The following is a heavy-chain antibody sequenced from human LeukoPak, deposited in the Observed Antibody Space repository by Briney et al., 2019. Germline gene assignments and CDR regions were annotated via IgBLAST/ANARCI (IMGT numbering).Heavy chain of an antibody. Sequence: ASVKVSFKASGYTFSNYGVTWVRQAPGQGLECMGWISAYNGNTDYAQKFQGRVTMTTDTSTSTAYMDLRSLTSGDTAVYYCARGVDNGADFSRGWHFDYWGQGTLVTVSS. V-gene: IGHV1-18*01. CDR1: GYTFSNYG. CDR3: ARGVDNGADFSRGWHFDY. CDR2: ISAYNGNT. J-gene: IGHJ4*02. D-gene: IGHD6-19*01.